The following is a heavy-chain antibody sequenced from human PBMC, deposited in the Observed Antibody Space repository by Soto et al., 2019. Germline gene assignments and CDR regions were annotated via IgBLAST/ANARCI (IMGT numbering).Heavy chain of an antibody. V-gene: IGHV3-30*18. CDR1: GFTFSSYG. CDR2: ISYDGSNK. J-gene: IGHJ3*02. CDR3: AKAGYSSSGGVGAFDI. D-gene: IGHD6-13*01. Sequence: QVQLVESGGGVVQPGRSLRLSCAASGFTFSSYGMHWVRQAPGKGLEWVAVISYDGSNKYYADSVKGRFTISRDNSKNTLYLQMNSLRAEDTAVYYCAKAGYSSSGGVGAFDIWGQGTMVTVSS.